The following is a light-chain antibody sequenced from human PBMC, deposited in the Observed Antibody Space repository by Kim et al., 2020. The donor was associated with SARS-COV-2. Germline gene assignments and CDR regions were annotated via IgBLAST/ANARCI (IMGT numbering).Light chain of an antibody. CDR2: GKN. V-gene: IGLV3-19*01. Sequence: VALGQTVRITCQGDSLRSYYATWYQQKPGQAPIVVIYGKNNRPSGIPDRFSGSSSGDTASLTITGTQAGDEADYYCNSRGSNDNVLFGGGTQLTV. CDR3: NSRGSNDNVL. CDR1: SLRSYY. J-gene: IGLJ2*01.